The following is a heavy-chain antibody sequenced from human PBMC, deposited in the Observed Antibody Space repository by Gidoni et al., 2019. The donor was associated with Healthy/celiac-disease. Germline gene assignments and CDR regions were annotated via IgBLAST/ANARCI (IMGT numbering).Heavy chain of an antibody. V-gene: IGHV3-30*18. CDR3: AKDSRAYYDFWSGYYTFYVDY. CDR2: ISYDGSNK. J-gene: IGHJ4*02. D-gene: IGHD3-3*01. Sequence: QVQLVESGGGVVQPGRSLRLSCSASGFPFSSYGMHWVRQAPRKGLECVAVISYDGSNKYYADSVKGRFTISRDNAKNTLYLQMNSLRAEETAVYYCAKDSRAYYDFWSGYYTFYVDYWGQGTLVTVSS. CDR1: GFPFSSYG.